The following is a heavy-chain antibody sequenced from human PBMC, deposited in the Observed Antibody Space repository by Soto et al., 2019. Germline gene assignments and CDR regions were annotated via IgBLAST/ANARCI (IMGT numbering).Heavy chain of an antibody. CDR2: IVPVFGRP. CDR3: AREGSGYNF. Sequence: SVKVSGKASGVSFSNFGISWVRQAPGQGLEWMGGIVPVFGRPNYAQRFRGRLTITADESTSTGYMELISLRSDDTAVYYCAREGSGYNFWGQGTQVTVSS. D-gene: IGHD5-12*01. J-gene: IGHJ4*02. V-gene: IGHV1-69*13. CDR1: GVSFSNFG.